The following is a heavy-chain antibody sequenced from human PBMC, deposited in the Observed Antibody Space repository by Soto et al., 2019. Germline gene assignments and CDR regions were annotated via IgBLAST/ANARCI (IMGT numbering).Heavy chain of an antibody. J-gene: IGHJ6*02. CDR1: GVTFSNTW. V-gene: IGHV3-15*01. CDR3: TTEGYYYGMDV. CDR2: IKSKTDGGTT. Sequence: LRLYSAACGVTFSNTWMSWVRQAPGKGLEWVGRIKSKTDGGTTDYAAPVKGRFTISRDDSKNTLYLQMNSLETEDPAVYHCTTEGYYYGMDVCGQRTMVTVSS.